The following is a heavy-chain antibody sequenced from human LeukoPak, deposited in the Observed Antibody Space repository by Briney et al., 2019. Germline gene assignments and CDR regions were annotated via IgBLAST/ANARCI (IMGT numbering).Heavy chain of an antibody. J-gene: IGHJ5*02. CDR1: GASISTSAYY. CDR2: IYYSGST. Sequence: SETLSLTCTVSGASISTSAYYWGWIRQPPGKGLDWIGNIYYSGSTYYNPSLKSRVTISVDSSKNQFSLRLSSVTAADTAIYYCARGGYYGSGNDFRFDPWGQGTLVTVSS. V-gene: IGHV4-39*07. CDR3: ARGGYYGSGNDFRFDP. D-gene: IGHD3-10*01.